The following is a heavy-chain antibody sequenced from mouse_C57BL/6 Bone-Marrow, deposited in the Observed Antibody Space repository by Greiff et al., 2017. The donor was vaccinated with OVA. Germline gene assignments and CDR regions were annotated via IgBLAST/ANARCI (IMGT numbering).Heavy chain of an antibody. J-gene: IGHJ2*01. Sequence: QVQLQQSGAELARPGASVKLSCKASGYTFTSYGISWVKQRTGQGLEWIGEIYPRSGNTYYNEKFKGKATLTADKSSSTAYMELRSLTSEDSAVYFCARGFITTVVHDYWGQGTTLTVSS. D-gene: IGHD1-1*01. CDR3: ARGFITTVVHDY. V-gene: IGHV1-81*01. CDR1: GYTFTSYG. CDR2: IYPRSGNT.